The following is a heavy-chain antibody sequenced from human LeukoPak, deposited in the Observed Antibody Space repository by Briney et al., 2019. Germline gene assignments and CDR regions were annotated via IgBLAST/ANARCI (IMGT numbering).Heavy chain of an antibody. CDR1: GFTFSNHG. CDR3: ARGLSGYVPFDY. J-gene: IGHJ4*02. D-gene: IGHD5-12*01. CDR2: ISSSSSYI. V-gene: IGHV3-21*01. Sequence: GGSLRLSCAASGFTFSNHGMNWVRQAPGKGLEWVSSISSSSSYIYYADSVKGRFTISRDNAKNSLYLQMNSLRAEDTAVYYCARGLSGYVPFDYWGQGTLVTVSS.